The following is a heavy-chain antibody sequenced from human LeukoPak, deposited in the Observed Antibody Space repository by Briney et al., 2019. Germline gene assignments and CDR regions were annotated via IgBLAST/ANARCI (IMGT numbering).Heavy chain of an antibody. CDR2: ISGSGGST. Sequence: GGSLRLSCAASGFTFSSYAMSWVRQAPGQGLEWVSAISGSGGSTYYADSVKGRFTISRDNSKNTLYLQMNSLRVDDTAVYYCAKNEGAGYCSGGSCPWGMDVWGQGTTVTVSS. J-gene: IGHJ6*02. V-gene: IGHV3-23*01. CDR3: AKNEGAGYCSGGSCPWGMDV. CDR1: GFTFSSYA. D-gene: IGHD2-15*01.